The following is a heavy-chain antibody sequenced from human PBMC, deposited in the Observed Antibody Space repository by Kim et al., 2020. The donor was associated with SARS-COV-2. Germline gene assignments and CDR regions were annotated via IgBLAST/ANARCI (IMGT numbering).Heavy chain of an antibody. Sequence: GGSLRLSCAASGFTFSSYAMHWVRQAPGKGLEWVAVIWYDGSNKYYADSVKGRFTISRDNSKNTLYLQMNSLRAEDTAVYYCAKPRTAWIQLWYQYYFDYWGQGTLVTVSS. J-gene: IGHJ4*02. CDR2: IWYDGSNK. CDR1: GFTFSSYA. CDR3: AKPRTAWIQLWYQYYFDY. D-gene: IGHD5-18*01. V-gene: IGHV3-33*06.